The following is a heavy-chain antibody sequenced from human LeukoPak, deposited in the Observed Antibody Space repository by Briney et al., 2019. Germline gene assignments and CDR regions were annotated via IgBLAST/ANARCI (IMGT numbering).Heavy chain of an antibody. Sequence: PSETLSLTCTVSGFSITTGYYWAWIRQPPGKRLEWIGTIFRIGSTYYNPSLKSRVTISVDTSKNQFSLKLSSVTAADTAVYYCATSWGSGWFDPWGQGTLVTVSS. J-gene: IGHJ5*02. CDR2: IFRIGST. D-gene: IGHD7-27*01. CDR1: GFSITTGYY. CDR3: ATSWGSGWFDP. V-gene: IGHV4-38-2*02.